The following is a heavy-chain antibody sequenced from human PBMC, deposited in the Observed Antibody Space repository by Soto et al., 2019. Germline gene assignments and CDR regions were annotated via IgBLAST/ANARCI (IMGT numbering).Heavy chain of an antibody. J-gene: IGHJ6*04. Sequence: PSETLSLTCTVSGGSISSGGYYWSWIRQHPGKGLEWIGYIYYSGSTYYNPSLKSRVTISVDTSKNQFSLKLSSVTAADTAVYCCGRNYYDSDSYGYYCDMDVWGKGTMVTVSS. D-gene: IGHD3-10*01. V-gene: IGHV4-31*03. CDR1: GGSISSGGYY. CDR2: IYYSGST. CDR3: GRNYYDSDSYGYYCDMDV.